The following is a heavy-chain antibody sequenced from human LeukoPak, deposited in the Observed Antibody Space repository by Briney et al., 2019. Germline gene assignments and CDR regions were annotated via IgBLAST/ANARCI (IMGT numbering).Heavy chain of an antibody. CDR3: ARYYASGSGYFDY. Sequence: PSETLSLTCTVSGGSISSYYWSWIRQPPGKGLEWIGYIYYSGSTNYNPSLKSRVTISVDTSKNQFSLKLSSVTAADTAVYYGARYYASGSGYFDYWGQGTLVTVSS. CDR1: GGSISSYY. V-gene: IGHV4-59*08. J-gene: IGHJ4*02. D-gene: IGHD3-10*01. CDR2: IYYSGST.